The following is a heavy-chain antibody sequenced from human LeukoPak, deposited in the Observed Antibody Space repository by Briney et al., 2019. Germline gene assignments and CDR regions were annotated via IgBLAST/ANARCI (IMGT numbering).Heavy chain of an antibody. D-gene: IGHD1-1*01. V-gene: IGHV1-69*01. Sequence: ASVKVSCKASGGTFSSYAITWVRQAPGQGLEWMGGIIPIFGTTNYAQKFQGRVTITADESTSTAYMELSSLRSEDTTVYYCAGQLERGDYWGQGTLVTVSS. CDR2: IIPIFGTT. CDR1: GGTFSSYA. J-gene: IGHJ4*02. CDR3: AGQLERGDY.